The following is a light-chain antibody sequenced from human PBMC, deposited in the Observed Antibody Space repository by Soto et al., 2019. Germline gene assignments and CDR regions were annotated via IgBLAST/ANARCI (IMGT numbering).Light chain of an antibody. V-gene: IGLV2-23*01. CDR2: EGS. Sequence: SALTQPASVSGSPGQSITISCTGTSSDVASYNLVSWYQQHPGKAPKLMIYEGSKRPSGVSNRFSGSKSGNTASLAISGLQAEDEADYYCCSYAGSSTPDVFGTGTKVTVL. J-gene: IGLJ1*01. CDR3: CSYAGSSTPDV. CDR1: SSDVASYNL.